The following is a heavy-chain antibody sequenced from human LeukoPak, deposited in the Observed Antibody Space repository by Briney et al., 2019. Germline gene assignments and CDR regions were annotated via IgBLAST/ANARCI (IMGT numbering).Heavy chain of an antibody. Sequence: ASVKVPCKASGGTFSSYAISWVRQAPGQGLEWMGGIIPIFGTANYAQKFQGRVTITADESTSTAYMELSSLRSENTAVYYCASLFTHRRPPLVGLLRYFDWEDAFDIWGQGTMVTVSS. CDR3: ASLFTHRRPPLVGLLRYFDWEDAFDI. J-gene: IGHJ3*02. CDR2: IIPIFGTA. CDR1: GGTFSSYA. V-gene: IGHV1-69*13. D-gene: IGHD3-9*01.